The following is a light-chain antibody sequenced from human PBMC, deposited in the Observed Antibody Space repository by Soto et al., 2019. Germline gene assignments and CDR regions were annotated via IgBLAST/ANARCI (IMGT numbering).Light chain of an antibody. CDR1: QSVSSN. V-gene: IGKV3-15*01. CDR2: GAS. J-gene: IGKJ1*01. Sequence: EIVMTQSPAPLSLSPGERATLSCRASQSVSSNLAWYQQKPGQAPRLLIDGASTRATCIPARISGSVSGTEFTLTISSLQSEDFAVYYCQQYNNWPPWTFGQVTKVEIK. CDR3: QQYNNWPPWT.